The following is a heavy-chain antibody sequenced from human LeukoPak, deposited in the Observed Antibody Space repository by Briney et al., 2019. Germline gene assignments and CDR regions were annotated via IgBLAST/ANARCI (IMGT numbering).Heavy chain of an antibody. V-gene: IGHV4-39*01. J-gene: IGHJ4*02. CDR2: IYYSGST. CDR1: GGSISSSSYY. CDR3: ARHGLVTTINCYFDY. Sequence: SKTLSLTCTVSGGSISSSSYYWGWIRPPPGKGPEWIGSIYYSGSTNYNPSLKNQITISVDTSKNQFSLKLSSVTAADTAVYYCARHGLVTTINCYFDYWGQGTLVTVS. D-gene: IGHD5-12*01.